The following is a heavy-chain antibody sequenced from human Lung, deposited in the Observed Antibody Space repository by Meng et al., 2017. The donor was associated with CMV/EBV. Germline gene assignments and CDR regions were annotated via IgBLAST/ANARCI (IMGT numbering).Heavy chain of an antibody. Sequence: SETXSLTCAVSGVSISTDNWWSWVRQPPGKGLEWIGEIYRSGSTNYSPSLKSRVTISIDRSKNQFSLRLTSVTAADTALYYCAKEWLDATTGQFDYWGQGTXVTVSS. J-gene: IGHJ4*02. CDR1: GVSISTDNW. D-gene: IGHD1-26*01. CDR2: IYRSGST. CDR3: AKEWLDATTGQFDY. V-gene: IGHV4-4*02.